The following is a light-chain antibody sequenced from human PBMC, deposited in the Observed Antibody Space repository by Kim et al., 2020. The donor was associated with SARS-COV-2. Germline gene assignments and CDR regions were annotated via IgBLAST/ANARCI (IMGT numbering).Light chain of an antibody. CDR1: QSLVHSNGNIY. V-gene: IGKV2-30*02. CDR2: RAS. CDR3: LQGTHWPPIT. Sequence: DVVMTQSPLSLPVTXGQPASISCRSSQSLVHSNGNIYLSWFQQRPGQSPRRLIYRASNRDSGVPDRFSGSGSGTDFTLKISRVEAEDVGVYYCLQGTHWPPITFGQGTRLEIK. J-gene: IGKJ5*01.